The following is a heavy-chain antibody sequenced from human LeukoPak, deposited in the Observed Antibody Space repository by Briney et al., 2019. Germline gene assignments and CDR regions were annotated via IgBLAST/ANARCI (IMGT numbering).Heavy chain of an antibody. D-gene: IGHD2-2*01. V-gene: IGHV4-34*01. J-gene: IGHJ6*02. CDR1: GGSFSGYY. CDR3: ARGRSPIVVVPAATGHYYYGMDV. Sequence: SETLSLTCAVYGGSFSGYYWSWIRQPPGKGLEWIGEISHSGSTNYNPSLKSRVTISVDTSKNQFSLKLSSVTAADTAVYYCARGRSPIVVVPAATGHYYYGMDVWGQGTTVTVS. CDR2: ISHSGST.